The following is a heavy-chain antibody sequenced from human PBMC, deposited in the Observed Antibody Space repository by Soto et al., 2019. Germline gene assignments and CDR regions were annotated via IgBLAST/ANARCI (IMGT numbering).Heavy chain of an antibody. CDR3: ARRRYCSSTSCYADY. CDR1: GYSFTSYW. Sequence: EVQLVQSGAEVKKPGESLKISCKGSGYSFTSYWIGWVRQMPGKGLEWMGIIYPGESDTRYSPSFQGQVTISADKSIHAVYLQWSSLEASDTAMYYCARRRYCSSTSCYADYWGQGTLVTVSS. CDR2: IYPGESDT. V-gene: IGHV5-51*03. D-gene: IGHD2-2*01. J-gene: IGHJ4*02.